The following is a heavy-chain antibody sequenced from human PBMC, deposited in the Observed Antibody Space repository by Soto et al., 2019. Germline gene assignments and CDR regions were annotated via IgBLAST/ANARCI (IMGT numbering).Heavy chain of an antibody. V-gene: IGHV1-3*01. CDR2: INVGNGNT. D-gene: IGHD3-10*01. Sequence: ASVKVSCKASGYRFSSYAIQWVRQAPGQRLEWMGWINVGNGNTKYSQKVQGRVTMTTDTSTSTAYMEVRSLRSDDTAVYYCARGWFGEFVDYFDYWGQGTLVTVSS. CDR3: ARGWFGEFVDYFDY. CDR1: GYRFSSYA. J-gene: IGHJ4*02.